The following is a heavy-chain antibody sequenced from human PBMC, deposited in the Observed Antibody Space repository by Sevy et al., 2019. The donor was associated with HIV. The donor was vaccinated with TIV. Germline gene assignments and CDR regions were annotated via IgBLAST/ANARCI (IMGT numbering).Heavy chain of an antibody. D-gene: IGHD4-17*01. CDR2: INHRGTA. V-gene: IGHV4-34*01. CDR1: GGTFVGHY. J-gene: IGHJ4*02. Sequence: SETLSLTCCVSGGTFVGHYWTWIRQTPGKGLEWIGEINHRGTANYNPSLKSRVSISVDTSNNQFSLRLNSVTAADTAVYYCARTSTLTISALDSWGQGALVTVSS. CDR3: ARTSTLTISALDS.